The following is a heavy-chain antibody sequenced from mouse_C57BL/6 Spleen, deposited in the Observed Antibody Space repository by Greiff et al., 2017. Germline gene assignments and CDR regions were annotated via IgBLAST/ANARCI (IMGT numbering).Heavy chain of an antibody. CDR2: ISNGGGST. V-gene: IGHV5-12*01. J-gene: IGHJ4*01. CDR3: ARRVPYYSNVYAMDY. Sequence: EVKLMESGGGLVQPGGSLKLSCAASGFTFSDYYMYWVRQTPEKRLEWVAYISNGGGSTYYPDTVKGRVTISRDNAKNTLYLQMSRLKSEDTAMYYCARRVPYYSNVYAMDYGGQGTSVTVSS. D-gene: IGHD2-5*01. CDR1: GFTFSDYY.